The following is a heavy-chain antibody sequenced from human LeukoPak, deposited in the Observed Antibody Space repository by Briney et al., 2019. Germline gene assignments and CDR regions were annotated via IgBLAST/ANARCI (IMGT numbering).Heavy chain of an antibody. CDR2: ISGSGDST. Sequence: GGPLRLSCAASGFTFSSFAMSWVRQAPGKGLEWVSVISGSGDSTYYADSVKGRFTISRDNSKNTLHLQMDSLRVEDTAVYYCAKESPDFDYWGQGTLVTVSS. CDR3: AKESPDFDY. CDR1: GFTFSSFA. V-gene: IGHV3-23*01. J-gene: IGHJ4*02.